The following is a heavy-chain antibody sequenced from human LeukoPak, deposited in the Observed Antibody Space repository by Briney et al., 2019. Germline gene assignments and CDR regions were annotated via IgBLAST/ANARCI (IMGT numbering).Heavy chain of an antibody. CDR1: GFTFSSYE. CDR2: ISSSGSTI. V-gene: IGHV3-48*03. J-gene: IGHJ3*01. CDR3: ARGLEMLRLGEFSFQAYDAFDL. D-gene: IGHD3-16*02. Sequence: PGGSLRLSCAASGFTFSSYEMNWVRQAPGKGLEWVSYISSSGSTIYYADSVKGRFTISRDNAKNSLYLQMNSLRAEDTAVYYCARGLEMLRLGEFSFQAYDAFDLWGQGAMVTVSS.